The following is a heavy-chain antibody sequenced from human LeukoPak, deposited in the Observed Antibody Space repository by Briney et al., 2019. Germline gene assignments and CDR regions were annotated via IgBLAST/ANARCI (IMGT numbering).Heavy chain of an antibody. J-gene: IGHJ4*02. D-gene: IGHD3-10*01. V-gene: IGHV3-21*06. CDR2: IDSSGGYM. CDR3: GRDYFRSIDY. CDR1: GFTFNTYS. Sequence: GGSLRLSCEASGFTFNTYSMNWARQAPGKGLEWVSSIDSSGGYMFYADSVKGRFIISRDNAKDSLYLQMNSLRVEDTAVYYCGRDYFRSIDYWGQGTLVTVSS.